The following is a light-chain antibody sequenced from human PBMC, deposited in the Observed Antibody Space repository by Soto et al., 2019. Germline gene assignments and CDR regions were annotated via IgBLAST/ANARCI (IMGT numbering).Light chain of an antibody. CDR3: LSYTSSTTYV. CDR2: DVS. CDR1: SSDVGGYNS. V-gene: IGLV2-14*01. Sequence: QSVLTQPASVSGSPGQSITISCTGTSSDVGGYNSVSWYQQPPGKAPKLVIFDVSNRPSGVSNRFSGSKSGNTASLTISGFQPEDETDYYCLSYTSSTTYVFXTGTKVTVL. J-gene: IGLJ1*01.